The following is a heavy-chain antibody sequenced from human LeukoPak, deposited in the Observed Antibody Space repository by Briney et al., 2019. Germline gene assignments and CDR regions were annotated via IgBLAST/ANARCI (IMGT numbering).Heavy chain of an antibody. J-gene: IGHJ4*02. CDR1: GFTFSSYA. V-gene: IGHV3-23*01. Sequence: GGSLRLSCAASGFTFSSYAMSCVRQAPGKGLEWVSGLISSGGRTYYADSVKGRFTISRDNSKNTLYLQMNSLRAEDTALYYCAKIAVSWVSCTIDYWGQGTLVTVSS. D-gene: IGHD2-8*01. CDR2: LISSGGRT. CDR3: AKIAVSWVSCTIDY.